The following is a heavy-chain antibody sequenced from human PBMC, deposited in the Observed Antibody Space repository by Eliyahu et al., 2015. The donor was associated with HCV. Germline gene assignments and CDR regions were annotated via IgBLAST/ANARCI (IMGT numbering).Heavy chain of an antibody. Sequence: QVQLVQSGAEVKKPGASVKVSCKASGYTFTSYYMHWVRQAPGXGLEWMGIINPSGGSTSYAQKFQGRVTMTRDTSTSTVYMELSSLRSEDTAVYYCAREVRDGYNSRSYYYGMDVWGQGTTVTVSS. V-gene: IGHV1-46*01. D-gene: IGHD5-24*01. CDR1: GYTFTSYY. CDR2: INPSGGST. CDR3: AREVRDGYNSRSYYYGMDV. J-gene: IGHJ6*02.